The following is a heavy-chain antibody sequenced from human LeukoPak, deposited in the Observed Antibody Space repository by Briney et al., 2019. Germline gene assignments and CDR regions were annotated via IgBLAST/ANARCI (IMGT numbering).Heavy chain of an antibody. CDR1: GYTFTSYG. V-gene: IGHV1-18*01. CDR3: ARDRVRYSNGYSGLDV. Sequence: GASVKVSCKASGYTFTSYGISWVRQAPGQGLEWMGWISAYNGNTNYAQKLQGRVTMTTDTSTSTAYMELRSLRSDDTAVYYCARDRVRYSNGYSGLDVWGKGTTVTVSS. D-gene: IGHD5-18*01. CDR2: ISAYNGNT. J-gene: IGHJ6*04.